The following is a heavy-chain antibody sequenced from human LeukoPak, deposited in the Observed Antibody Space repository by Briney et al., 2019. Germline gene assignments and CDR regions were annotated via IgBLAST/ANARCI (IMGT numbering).Heavy chain of an antibody. Sequence: PGGSLSLSCAASGFTFNSFWMSWVRQAPGKGLEWVTNIKQDGNEKDYMDSGKGRFTIYRDNAKNSLYLQMNRLRAEDTAVYYCARTSGSYYGSAEYFQHWGQGALVTVSS. D-gene: IGHD1-26*01. CDR2: IKQDGNEK. CDR3: ARTSGSYYGSAEYFQH. V-gene: IGHV3-7*01. CDR1: GFTFNSFW. J-gene: IGHJ1*01.